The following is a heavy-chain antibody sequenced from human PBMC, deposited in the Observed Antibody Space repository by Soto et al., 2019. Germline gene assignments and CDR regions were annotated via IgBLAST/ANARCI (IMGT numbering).Heavy chain of an antibody. CDR3: ARAPTNPYGDWRFDY. J-gene: IGHJ4*02. CDR2: IYHSGST. CDR1: SGSISSSNW. Sequence: PSETLSLTCAVSSGSISSSNWWSWVRQPPGKGLEWIGEIYHSGSTNYNPSLKSRVTISVDKSKNQFSLKLSSVTAADTAVYYCARAPTNPYGDWRFDYWGQGTLVTVSS. D-gene: IGHD4-17*01. V-gene: IGHV4-4*02.